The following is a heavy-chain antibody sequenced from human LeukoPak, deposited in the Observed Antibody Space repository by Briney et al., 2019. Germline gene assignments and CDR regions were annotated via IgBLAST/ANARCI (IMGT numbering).Heavy chain of an antibody. J-gene: IGHJ4*02. CDR3: ARGRGGYNSPFDY. CDR2: IYYSGST. Sequence: SETLSLTCTVSGGSIISFYWSWIRQHPGKGLEWIGYIYYSGSTYYNPSLKSRVTISVDTSKNQFSLKLSSVTAADTAVYFCARGRGGYNSPFDYWGQGTLVTVSS. D-gene: IGHD5-24*01. V-gene: IGHV4-59*06. CDR1: GGSIISFY.